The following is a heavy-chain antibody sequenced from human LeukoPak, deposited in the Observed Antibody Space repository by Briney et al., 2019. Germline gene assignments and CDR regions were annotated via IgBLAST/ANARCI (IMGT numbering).Heavy chain of an antibody. CDR3: VKEWDVVVVAATRAFDI. Sequence: GGSLRLSCSASGFTFSSYAMHWVRQAPGKGLEYVSAISSNGGSTYYADSVKGRFTISRDNSKNTLYLQMSSLRAEDTAVYYCVKEWDVVVVAATRAFDIWGQGTMVTVSS. CDR2: ISSNGGST. J-gene: IGHJ3*02. CDR1: GFTFSSYA. D-gene: IGHD2-15*01. V-gene: IGHV3-64D*06.